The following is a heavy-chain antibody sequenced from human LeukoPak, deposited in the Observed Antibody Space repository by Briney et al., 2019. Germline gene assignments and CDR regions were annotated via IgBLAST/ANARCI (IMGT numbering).Heavy chain of an antibody. CDR3: ARSDCSAPTCSTYYSHGLDV. Sequence: GGSLRLSCAAWGFNLRICNMTCVRQARGKGLVEVSSISVRRNYLFYTDSVGGRFTICRENDETSVFLQMNSLRAEDTAVYYCARSDCSAPTCSTYYSHGLDVWGQGTALTVSS. J-gene: IGHJ6*02. CDR2: ISVRRNYL. V-gene: IGHV3-21*01. D-gene: IGHD2-15*01. CDR1: GFNLRICN.